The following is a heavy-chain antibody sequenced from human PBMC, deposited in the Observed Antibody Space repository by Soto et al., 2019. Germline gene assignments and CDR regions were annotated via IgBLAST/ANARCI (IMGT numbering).Heavy chain of an antibody. Sequence: GGSLRLSCAASGFTFNNYAMNWVRQAPGKGLEWVATISGTGGSTYYADSVKGRFTISRDNSKNTLYLQMNSLRVEDTAVYYCAKDRLGGNFDYWGKGTQGTVSS. CDR2: ISGTGGST. J-gene: IGHJ4*02. CDR3: AKDRLGGNFDY. V-gene: IGHV3-23*01. CDR1: GFTFNNYA.